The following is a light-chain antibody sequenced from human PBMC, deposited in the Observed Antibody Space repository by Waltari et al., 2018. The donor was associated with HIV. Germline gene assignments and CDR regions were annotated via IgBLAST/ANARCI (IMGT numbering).Light chain of an antibody. Sequence: SYELTQPPSVSVSPGQTASITCSGDKLGDKYACWYQQKPGQSPVLVIYQDSKRPSSIPERFSGSNSGNTATLTISGLRSEDEADYYCAAWNDSLSGYVFGTGTKVTV. CDR2: QDS. CDR1: KLGDKY. J-gene: IGLJ1*01. CDR3: AAWNDSLSGYV. V-gene: IGLV3-1*01.